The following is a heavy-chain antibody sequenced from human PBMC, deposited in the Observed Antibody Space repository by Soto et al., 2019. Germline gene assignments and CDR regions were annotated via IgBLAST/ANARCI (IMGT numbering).Heavy chain of an antibody. CDR2: ISYTGSP. CDR3: ARVGASSKYFDY. V-gene: IGHV4-59*02. CDR1: GVSVSSYY. Sequence: QVQLQESGPGLVKPSETLSLTCTVSGVSVSSYYWSWIRQPPGKGLEWIGFISYTGSPNYSPSLKSRVTISVDTAKNQFSLNLSSVTAADTAVYYCARVGASSKYFDYWGQGTLVTVSS. D-gene: IGHD2-15*01. J-gene: IGHJ4*02.